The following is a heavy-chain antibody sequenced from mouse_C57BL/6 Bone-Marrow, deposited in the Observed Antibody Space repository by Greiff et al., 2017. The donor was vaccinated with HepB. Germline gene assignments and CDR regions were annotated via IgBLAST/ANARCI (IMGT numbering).Heavy chain of an antibody. D-gene: IGHD1-1*01. J-gene: IGHJ2*01. V-gene: IGHV1-81*01. CDR3: ARWGYGYYFDY. CDR2: IYPRSGNN. Sequence: VKLMESGAELARPGASVKLSCKASGYTFTSYGISWVKQRTGQGLEWIGEIYPRSGNNYYNEKFKGKATLTADKSSSTAYMELRSLTSEDSAVYFCARWGYGYYFDYWGQGTTLTVSS. CDR1: GYTFTSYG.